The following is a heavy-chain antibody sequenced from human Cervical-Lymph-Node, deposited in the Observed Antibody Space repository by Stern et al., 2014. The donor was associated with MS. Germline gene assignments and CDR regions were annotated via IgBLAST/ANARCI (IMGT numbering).Heavy chain of an antibody. CDR2: ISWNSRSI. Sequence: MQLVQSGGDLVQPGWSLRLSCAASGFTFDDYAMHWVRQAPGKGLEWVSGISWNSRSIGYADSVKGRFTISRDNAKNSLYLQMDSLRAEDTALYFCAKDRQMLKHYYYFYGMDVWGQGTTVTVSS. J-gene: IGHJ6*02. CDR3: AKDRQMLKHYYYFYGMDV. D-gene: IGHD2-2*01. V-gene: IGHV3-9*01. CDR1: GFTFDDYA.